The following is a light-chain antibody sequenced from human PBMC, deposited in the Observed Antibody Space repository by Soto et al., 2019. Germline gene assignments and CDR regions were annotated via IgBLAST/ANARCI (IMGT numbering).Light chain of an antibody. Sequence: QSVLTQPASVSGSPGQAITISCTGTSSDVGGYTYVSWYQQHPGKAPKFIIYDVSNRPSGVSNRFSGSKSGNTASLTISGLQAEDEADYYCSSYTPSNTRQIVFGTGTKLTVL. CDR2: DVS. CDR1: SSDVGGYTY. V-gene: IGLV2-14*01. CDR3: SSYTPSNTRQIV. J-gene: IGLJ1*01.